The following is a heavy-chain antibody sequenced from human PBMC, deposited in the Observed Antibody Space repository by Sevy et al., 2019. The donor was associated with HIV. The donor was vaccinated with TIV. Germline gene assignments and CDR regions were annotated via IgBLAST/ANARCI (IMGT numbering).Heavy chain of an antibody. CDR2: INFDGSDR. J-gene: IGHJ5*02. CDR3: AKDLRVVIPAAMQPADL. D-gene: IGHD2-2*01. Sequence: GGSLRLSCVASKFPFRSNGFHWVRQPPGKGLEWLSYINFDGSDRKYADSVKGRFTVSRDNSKNTLYLQMNSLSAEDTAVYYCAKDLRVVIPAAMQPADLWGQGTLVTVSS. V-gene: IGHV3-30*02. CDR1: KFPFRSNG.